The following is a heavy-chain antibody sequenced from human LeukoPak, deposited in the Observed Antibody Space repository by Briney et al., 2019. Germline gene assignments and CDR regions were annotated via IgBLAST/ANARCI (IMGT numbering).Heavy chain of an antibody. CDR1: GFTFSSYW. J-gene: IGHJ4*02. Sequence: PGGSLRLSCAASGFTFSSYWMNWVRQAPGKGLEWVANINQDGSEKYYVDSVKGRFTISRDNAENYLDLQMNRLRAEDTAVYYCARDHTVAGIVFDSWGQGTLVTVSS. D-gene: IGHD6-19*01. CDR2: INQDGSEK. V-gene: IGHV3-7*01. CDR3: ARDHTVAGIVFDS.